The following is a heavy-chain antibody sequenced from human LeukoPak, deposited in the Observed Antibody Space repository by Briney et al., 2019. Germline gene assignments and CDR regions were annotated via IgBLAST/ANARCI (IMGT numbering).Heavy chain of an antibody. D-gene: IGHD3-16*01. CDR3: ARDQFRDYFRGADY. J-gene: IGHJ4*02. CDR1: GLTFSSYW. Sequence: GGSLRLSCAASGLTFSSYWMHWVRQAPGKGLVWVSRINTDGSTTNYADSVKGRFTISRDNAKDTLYLQMNSLRAEDTAVYYCARDQFRDYFRGADYWGQGTLVTVSS. V-gene: IGHV3-74*01. CDR2: INTDGSTT.